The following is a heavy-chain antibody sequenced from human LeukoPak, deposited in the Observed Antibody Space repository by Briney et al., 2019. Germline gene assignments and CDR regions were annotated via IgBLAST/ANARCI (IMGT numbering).Heavy chain of an antibody. CDR2: MNPNSGNT. Sequence: GASVKVSCKASGYTFTSYDINWVRQATGQGLEWMGWMNPNSGNTGYAQKFQGRVTMTRNTSISTAHMELSSLRSEDTAVYYCARVWTMVQGAGRTPFGYWGQGTLVTVSS. J-gene: IGHJ4*02. CDR3: ARVWTMVQGAGRTPFGY. V-gene: IGHV1-8*01. D-gene: IGHD3-10*01. CDR1: GYTFTSYD.